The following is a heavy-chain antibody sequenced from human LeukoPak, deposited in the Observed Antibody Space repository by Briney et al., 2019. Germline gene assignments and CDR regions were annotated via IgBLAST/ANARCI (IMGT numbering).Heavy chain of an antibody. CDR1: GGSISSYY. J-gene: IGHJ4*02. V-gene: IGHV4-59*01. Sequence: SETLSLTCTVSGGSISSYYWSWIRQPPGKGLEWIGYIYYSGSTNYNPSLKSRVTISVDTSKNQFSLKLSSVTAADTAVYYCARALSGCILCFDFWGQGTLVTVSS. D-gene: IGHD6-19*01. CDR3: ARALSGCILCFDF. CDR2: IYYSGST.